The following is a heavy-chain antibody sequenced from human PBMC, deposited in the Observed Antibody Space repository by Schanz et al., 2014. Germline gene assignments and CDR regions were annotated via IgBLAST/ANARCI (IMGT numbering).Heavy chain of an antibody. J-gene: IGHJ4*02. CDR3: ARLDSSSWYPRY. Sequence: QVQLVESGGGVVQPGRSLRLSCAASGFTFRSYGMHWVRQAPGKGLEWVSRMIGSGSSVFYADSVKGRFTISRDNLKNTVYLQMNSLRAEDTAVYYCARLDSSSWYPRYWGQGTLVTVSS. CDR1: GFTFRSYG. V-gene: IGHV3-NL1*01. D-gene: IGHD6-13*01. CDR2: MIGSGSSV.